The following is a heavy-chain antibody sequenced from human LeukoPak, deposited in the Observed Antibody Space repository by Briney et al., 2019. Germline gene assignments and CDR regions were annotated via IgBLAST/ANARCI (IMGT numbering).Heavy chain of an antibody. CDR3: ARDWGEGLY. Sequence: SETLSLTCSVSGASISDYYWSWIRQSPGKGLEWIGYVVYTGVTKYNPSLKSRASISVDTSKNQVSLRLTSVTAADTAVYFCARDWGEGLYWGQGTLVAVSS. CDR2: VVYTGVT. V-gene: IGHV4-59*01. CDR1: GASISDYY. J-gene: IGHJ4*02. D-gene: IGHD3-16*01.